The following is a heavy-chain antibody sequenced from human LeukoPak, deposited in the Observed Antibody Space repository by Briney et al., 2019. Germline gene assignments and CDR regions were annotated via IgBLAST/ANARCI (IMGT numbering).Heavy chain of an antibody. CDR1: GGTFSSYA. D-gene: IGHD4-11*01. Sequence: SVKVSCKASGGTFSSYAISWVRQAPGQGLEWMGGIIPIFGTANYAQKFQGRVTITTDESTSTAYMELSSLRSEDTAVYYCATPMGDYRYNWFDPWGQGTLVTVSS. V-gene: IGHV1-69*05. CDR3: ATPMGDYRYNWFDP. J-gene: IGHJ5*02. CDR2: IIPIFGTA.